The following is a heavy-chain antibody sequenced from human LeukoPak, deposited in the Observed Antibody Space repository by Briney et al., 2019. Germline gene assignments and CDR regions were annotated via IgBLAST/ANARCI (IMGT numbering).Heavy chain of an antibody. CDR2: INHSGST. J-gene: IGHJ4*02. V-gene: IGHV4-34*01. CDR1: GGSFSGYY. CDR3: ARRTTSNYYDSSGYYSKLFDY. Sequence: SETLSLTCAVYGGSFSGYYWSWIRQPPGKGLEWIGEINHSGSTNSNPSPKSRVTISVDTSKNQFSLKLSSVTAADTAVYYCARRTTSNYYDSSGYYSKLFDYWGQGTLVTVSS. D-gene: IGHD3-22*01.